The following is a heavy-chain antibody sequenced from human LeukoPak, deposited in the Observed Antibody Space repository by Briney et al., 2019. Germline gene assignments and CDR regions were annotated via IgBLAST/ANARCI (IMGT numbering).Heavy chain of an antibody. CDR2: ISGSGGST. J-gene: IGHJ4*02. V-gene: IGHV3-23*01. D-gene: IGHD2-15*01. CDR1: GFTFSSYA. CDR3: ALRYCSGGSCQDY. Sequence: PGGSLRLSCAVSGFTFSSYAMSWVRQAPGKGLEWVSAISGSGGSTYYADSVKGRFTVSRDNSKNTLYLQMNSLRVEETAVHYCALRYCSGGSCQDYWGQGTLVTVSS.